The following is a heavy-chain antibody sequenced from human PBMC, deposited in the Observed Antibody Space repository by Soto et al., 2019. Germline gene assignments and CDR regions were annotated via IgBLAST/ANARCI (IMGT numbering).Heavy chain of an antibody. CDR3: ARGYRGSYSPNYYYYGMDV. J-gene: IGHJ6*02. V-gene: IGHV1-69*06. Sequence: SVKVSCNASGGTFSSYAISWVRQAPGQGLEWMGGIIPIFGTANYAQKFQGRVTITADKSTSTAYMELSSLRSEDTAVYYCARGYRGSYSPNYYYYGMDVWGQGTTVTVSS. CDR1: GGTFSSYA. D-gene: IGHD1-26*01. CDR2: IIPIFGTA.